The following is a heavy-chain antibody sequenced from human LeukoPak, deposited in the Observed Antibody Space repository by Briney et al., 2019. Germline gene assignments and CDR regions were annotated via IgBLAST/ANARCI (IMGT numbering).Heavy chain of an antibody. J-gene: IGHJ4*02. D-gene: IGHD2-21*01. CDR3: AKVIDGLWPGIDY. CDR1: GFTFSTHS. CDR2: IYSDGSST. V-gene: IGHV3-74*01. Sequence: GGSLRLPCTASGFTFSTHSMHWVRHAPGKGPVWVSRIYSDGSSTRYADSVTGRFTISRDNAKNTVYLQMNSLRAEDTAVYYCAKVIDGLWPGIDYWGQGTVVTVSS.